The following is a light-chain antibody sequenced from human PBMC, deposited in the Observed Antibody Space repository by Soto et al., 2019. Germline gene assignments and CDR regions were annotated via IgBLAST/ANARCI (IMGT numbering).Light chain of an antibody. CDR2: SSN. CDR3: AAWDGSLNGVV. CDR1: NSNIGSNT. V-gene: IGLV1-44*01. Sequence: QSVLTQPPSASGTPGQRVTISCSGSNSNIGSNTVNWYQQFPGAAPKLLVYSSNLRPSGVPDRFSGSKSGTSASLAISGLQSEDESDYYCAAWDGSLNGVVFGGGTKLIVL. J-gene: IGLJ3*02.